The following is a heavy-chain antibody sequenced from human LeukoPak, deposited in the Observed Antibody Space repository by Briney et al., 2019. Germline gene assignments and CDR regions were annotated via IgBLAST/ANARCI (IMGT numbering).Heavy chain of an antibody. CDR1: GGTFSSYA. D-gene: IGHD2-2*01. V-gene: IGHV1-69*13. J-gene: IGHJ5*02. Sequence: SVKVSCRASGGTFSSYAISWVRQAPGQGLEWMGGIIPIFGTANYAQKFQGRVTITADESTSTAYMELSSLRSEDTAVYYCATADCSSTSCYGAHNWFDPWGQGTLVTVSS. CDR3: ATADCSSTSCYGAHNWFDP. CDR2: IIPIFGTA.